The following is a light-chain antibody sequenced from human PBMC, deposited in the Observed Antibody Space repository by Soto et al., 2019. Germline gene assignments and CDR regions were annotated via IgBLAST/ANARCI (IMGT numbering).Light chain of an antibody. CDR2: GAS. CDR3: QQRSNWPST. V-gene: IGKV3-11*01. Sequence: EIVLTHSPATLSLSPGERATLSFSASQSVSSYLAWYQQKPGQAPRLLIYGASNRATGIPARFSGSGSGTDFTLTISSLEPEDFAVYYCQQRSNWPSTFGQGTRLEIK. CDR1: QSVSSY. J-gene: IGKJ5*01.